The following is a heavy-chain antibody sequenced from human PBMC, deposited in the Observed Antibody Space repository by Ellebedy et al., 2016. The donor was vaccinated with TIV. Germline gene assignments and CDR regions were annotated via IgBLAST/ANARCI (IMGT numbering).Heavy chain of an antibody. J-gene: IGHJ5*01. Sequence: GESLKISCAASGFTFRDYAMHWVRQTPGKGLEWLAVIWSAGSGKNYADSVKGRITISRDNSKNTLDLEMDTLIAEDTAVYFCTREASMIRGYPIDFWGHGTLVTVSS. V-gene: IGHV3-33*01. CDR1: GFTFRDYA. CDR2: IWSAGSGK. D-gene: IGHD3-22*01. CDR3: TREASMIRGYPIDF.